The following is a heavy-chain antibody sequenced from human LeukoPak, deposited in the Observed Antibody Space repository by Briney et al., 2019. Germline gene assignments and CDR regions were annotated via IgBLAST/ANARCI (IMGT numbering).Heavy chain of an antibody. Sequence: PSETLSLICAVYGGSFSGYYWSWIRQPPGMGLEWIGEINHSGGTNYNPSLKRRVTISVDMSKNQFSLNVSSVTAADTAVYFCARGGRVPTARRFKAGNWFDPWGHGTLVTVSS. J-gene: IGHJ5*02. V-gene: IGHV4-34*01. CDR1: GGSFSGYY. D-gene: IGHD2-2*01. CDR2: INHSGGT. CDR3: ARGGRVPTARRFKAGNWFDP.